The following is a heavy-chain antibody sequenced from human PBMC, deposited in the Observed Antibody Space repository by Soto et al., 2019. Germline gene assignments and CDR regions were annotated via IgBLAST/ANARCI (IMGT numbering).Heavy chain of an antibody. J-gene: IGHJ3*02. CDR1: GGSISSGDYY. CDR2: IYYSGST. CDR3: ARAPPLKYTHRLRGAFDI. V-gene: IGHV4-30-4*01. Sequence: SETLSLTCTVSGGSISSGDYYWSWIRQPPGKGLEWIGYIYYSGSTYYNPSLKSRVTISVDTSKNQFSLKLSSVTAADTAVYYCARAPPLKYTHRLRGAFDIWGQGTMVTVS. D-gene: IGHD3-16*02.